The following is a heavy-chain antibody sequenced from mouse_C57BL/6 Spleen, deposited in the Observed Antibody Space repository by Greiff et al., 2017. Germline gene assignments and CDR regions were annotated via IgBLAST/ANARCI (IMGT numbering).Heavy chain of an antibody. CDR2: LEPNSGGT. V-gene: IGHV1-72*01. CDR1: GYTFTSYW. Sequence: QVQLQQPGAELVKPGASVKLSCKASGYTFTSYWMHWVKQRPGRGLEWIGRLEPNSGGTKYNEQFKSKATLTVDKPSSTAYMQLSSLTSEDSAVYYCARDSNYPYYFDYWGQGTTLTVAS. CDR3: ARDSNYPYYFDY. J-gene: IGHJ2*01. D-gene: IGHD2-5*01.